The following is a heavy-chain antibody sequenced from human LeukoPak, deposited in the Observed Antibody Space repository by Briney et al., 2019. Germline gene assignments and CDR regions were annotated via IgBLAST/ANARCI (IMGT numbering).Heavy chain of an antibody. CDR1: GFTFSTYD. CDR2: ISGSGGST. Sequence: GGSLRLSCAASGFTFSTYDMSWVRQAPGKGLEWVSAISGSGGSTYYADSVKGRFTISRDNAKNFLYLQMKSLGAEDTAMYYCARENYYDSGASSFDYWGQGTLVTVSS. V-gene: IGHV3-23*01. CDR3: ARENYYDSGASSFDY. D-gene: IGHD3-22*01. J-gene: IGHJ4*02.